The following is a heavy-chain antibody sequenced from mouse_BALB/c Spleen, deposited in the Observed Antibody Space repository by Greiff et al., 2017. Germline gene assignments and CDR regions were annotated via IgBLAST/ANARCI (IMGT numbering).Heavy chain of an antibody. D-gene: IGHD1-1*01. CDR1: GYTFTSYW. Sequence: VQLHQPGAELVRPGASVKLSCKASGYTFTSYWINWVKQRPGQGLEWIGNIYPSDSYTNYNQKFKDKATLTVDKSSSTAYMQLSSPTSEDSAVYYCTRWATTVERDWYFDVWGAGTTVTVSS. V-gene: IGHV1-69*02. CDR3: TRWATTVERDWYFDV. CDR2: IYPSDSYT. J-gene: IGHJ1*01.